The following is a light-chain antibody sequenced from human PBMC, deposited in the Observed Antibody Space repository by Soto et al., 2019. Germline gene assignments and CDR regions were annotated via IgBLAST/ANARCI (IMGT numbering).Light chain of an antibody. CDR1: QSVGRY. CDR3: QQYNNWPRT. V-gene: IGKV3-15*01. CDR2: GAS. Sequence: DIVLTQSPATLSLSPWERATLSCRASQSVGRYLAWYQQRPGQAPSLLIYGASTRATGIPARFSGSGSGTEFTLTISSLQSEDFAVYYCQQYNNWPRTFGQGTRLEIK. J-gene: IGKJ5*01.